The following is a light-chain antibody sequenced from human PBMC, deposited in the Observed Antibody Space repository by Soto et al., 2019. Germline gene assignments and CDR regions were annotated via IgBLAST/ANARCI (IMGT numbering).Light chain of an antibody. V-gene: IGKV3-20*01. Sequence: EIVLTQSPPTLSLSPGEGATLSCRASQSVSSSYLAWYQQKPGQAPRLLIYGASSRATGIPDRFSGSGSGTDFTLTISRLEPEDFAVYYCQQYGSSPLTFGGGTKVDIK. CDR3: QQYGSSPLT. J-gene: IGKJ4*01. CDR2: GAS. CDR1: QSVSSSY.